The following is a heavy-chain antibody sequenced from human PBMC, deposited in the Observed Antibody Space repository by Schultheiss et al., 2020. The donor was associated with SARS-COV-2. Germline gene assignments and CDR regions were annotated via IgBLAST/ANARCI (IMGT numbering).Heavy chain of an antibody. CDR1: GFTFTSSA. V-gene: IGHV1-69*06. J-gene: IGHJ4*02. CDR3: ARVPRHMIVVVSPFDY. Sequence: SVKVSCKASGFTFTSSAMQWVRQAPGQGLEWMGGIIFIFGTANYAQKFQGRVTITADKSTNTTYMELRSLTSEDTAVYFCARVPRHMIVVVSPFDYWGQGTLVTVSS. D-gene: IGHD3-22*01. CDR2: IIFIFGTA.